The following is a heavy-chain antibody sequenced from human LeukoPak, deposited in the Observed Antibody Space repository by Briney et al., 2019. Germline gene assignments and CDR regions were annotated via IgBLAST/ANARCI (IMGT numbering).Heavy chain of an antibody. D-gene: IGHD6-19*01. J-gene: IGHJ4*02. CDR2: IYYSGST. V-gene: IGHV4-59*01. Sequence: SETLSLTCTVSGGSISSYYWSWIRQPPGKGLEWIGYIYYSGSTNYNPSLKGRVTISVDTSKNQLSLKLRSVTAAATAVYYCARGLGGSSGCFGYWGQGTLVTVSS. CDR1: GGSISSYY. CDR3: ARGLGGSSGCFGY.